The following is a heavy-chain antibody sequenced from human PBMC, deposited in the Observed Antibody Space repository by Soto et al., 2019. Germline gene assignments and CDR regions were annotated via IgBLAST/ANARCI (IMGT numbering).Heavy chain of an antibody. CDR1: GGSISSGDYY. Sequence: SETLSLTCTVSGGSISSGDYYWSWIRQPPGKGLEWIGYIYYSGSTYYNPSLKSRVTISVDTSKNQFSLKLSSVTAADTAVYYCAGAASPTAFGVVSNDYWGQGTLVTVSS. J-gene: IGHJ4*02. CDR2: IYYSGST. D-gene: IGHD3-3*01. CDR3: AGAASPTAFGVVSNDY. V-gene: IGHV4-30-4*01.